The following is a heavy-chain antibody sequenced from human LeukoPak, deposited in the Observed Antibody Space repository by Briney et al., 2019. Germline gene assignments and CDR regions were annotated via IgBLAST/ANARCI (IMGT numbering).Heavy chain of an antibody. CDR1: QFTFSSYA. Sequence: GGSLRLSCEASQFTFSSYAMTWVRQAPGKGLEWVSSISASGSLTYYADSVKGRFTISRDNPKSILFLQMNSLTVEDTAVYYWAKGWFGETLHGPHDYWGQGAPVTVSS. J-gene: IGHJ4*02. CDR2: ISASGSLT. D-gene: IGHD3-10*01. CDR3: AKGWFGETLHGPHDY. V-gene: IGHV3-23*01.